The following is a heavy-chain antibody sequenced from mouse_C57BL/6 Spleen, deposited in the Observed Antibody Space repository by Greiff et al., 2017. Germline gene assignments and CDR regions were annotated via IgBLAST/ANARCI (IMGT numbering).Heavy chain of an antibody. CDR1: GYAFSSSW. CDR3: ARKRDWDNDFDY. J-gene: IGHJ2*01. D-gene: IGHD4-1*01. V-gene: IGHV1-82*01. Sequence: QVQLKQSGPELVKPGASVKISCKASGYAFSSSWMNWVKQRPGKGLEWIGRIYPGDGDTNYNGKFKGKATLTADKSSSTAYRQLSSLTSEDSAVYFCARKRDWDNDFDYWGQGTTLTVSS. CDR2: IYPGDGDT.